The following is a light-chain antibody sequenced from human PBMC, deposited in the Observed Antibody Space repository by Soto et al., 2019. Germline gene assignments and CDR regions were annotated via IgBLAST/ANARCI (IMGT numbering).Light chain of an antibody. CDR1: TSDVGGYNY. CDR3: SSYTSSSTVV. V-gene: IGLV2-14*01. J-gene: IGLJ2*01. Sequence: QSALTQPASVSGSPGQSITISCTGTTSDVGGYNYVSWYQQHPGKAHKLMIYEVSNRPSGVSNRFSGSKSGNRASLTITGLQADDEADYYCSSYTSSSTVVFGGGTKLTVL. CDR2: EVS.